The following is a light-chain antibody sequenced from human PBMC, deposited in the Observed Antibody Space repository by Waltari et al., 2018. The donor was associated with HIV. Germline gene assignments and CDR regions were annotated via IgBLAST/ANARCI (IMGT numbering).Light chain of an antibody. J-gene: IGLJ3*02. V-gene: IGLV1-51*01. CDR2: DNN. CDR3: GTWDSSLSAGL. Sequence: QSVLTQPPSVSAAPGQKVTIPCSGSSSNIGNNFVSWYQQLPGTAPKPLIYDNNKRPSGIPDRFSGSKSGTSATLGITGLQTGDEADYYCGTWDSSLSAGLFGGGTKLTVL. CDR1: SSNIGNNF.